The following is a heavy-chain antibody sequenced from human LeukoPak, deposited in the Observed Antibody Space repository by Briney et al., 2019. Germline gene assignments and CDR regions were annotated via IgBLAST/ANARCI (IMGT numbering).Heavy chain of an antibody. CDR1: GFTFSSYA. CDR2: IIPILGIA. J-gene: IGHJ4*02. CDR3: AREGGIAVVDY. V-gene: IGHV1-69*04. D-gene: IGHD6-19*01. Sequence: GGSLRLSCAASGFTFSSYAISWVRQAPGQGLEWMGRIIPILGIANYAQKFQGRVTITADKSTSTAYMELSSLRSEDTAVYYCAREGGIAVVDYWGQGTLVTVSS.